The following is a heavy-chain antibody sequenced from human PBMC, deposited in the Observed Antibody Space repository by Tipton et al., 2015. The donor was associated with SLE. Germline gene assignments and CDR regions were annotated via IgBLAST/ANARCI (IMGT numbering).Heavy chain of an antibody. D-gene: IGHD6-13*01. Sequence: SLRLSCAASGFTFSSYAMSWVRQAPGKGLEWVSAISGSGGSTYYADSVKGRFTISRDNSKNTLYLQMISLRAEDTAVYYCAKGSNNSSWYAYWGQGTLVTVSS. CDR3: AKGSNNSSWYAY. V-gene: IGHV3-23*01. J-gene: IGHJ4*02. CDR1: GFTFSSYA. CDR2: ISGSGGST.